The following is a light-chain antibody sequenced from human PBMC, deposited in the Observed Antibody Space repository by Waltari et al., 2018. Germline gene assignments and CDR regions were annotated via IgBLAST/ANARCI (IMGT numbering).Light chain of an antibody. CDR1: SGDVGGSNY. Sequence: QSALTQPRSVPGSPAQSVSISCTGTSGDVGGSNYVSCYQHHRGKAPKVTIYDVTRRPPGFPGRYLGSKPGNTACHTISRLQAEDEADYDGCSYAGTSPIVLCGGGTKLTVL. J-gene: IGLJ2*01. CDR2: DVT. V-gene: IGLV2-11*01. CDR3: CSYAGTSPIVL.